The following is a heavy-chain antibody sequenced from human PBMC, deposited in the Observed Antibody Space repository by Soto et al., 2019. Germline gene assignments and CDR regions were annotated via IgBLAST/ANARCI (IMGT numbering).Heavy chain of an antibody. CDR1: GFTFSSYG. J-gene: IGHJ4*02. V-gene: IGHV3-33*06. CDR2: IWYDGSNK. Sequence: PGGSLRLSCAASGFTFSSYGMHWVRQAPGKGLEWVAVIWYDGSNKYYADSVKGRFTISRDNSKNTLYLQMNSLRAEDTAVYYCAQGTTGTTGTFDYWGQGTLVTVSS. D-gene: IGHD1-1*01. CDR3: AQGTTGTTGTFDY.